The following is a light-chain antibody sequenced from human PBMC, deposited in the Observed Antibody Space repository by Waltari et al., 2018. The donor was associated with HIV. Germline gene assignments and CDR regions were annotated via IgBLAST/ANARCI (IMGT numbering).Light chain of an antibody. CDR1: SPNIGRNH. CDR3: ATRDGSLKV. Sequence: QSLLTQPPSASGTPGQGVTLSCVGDSPNIGRNHAYWDQQLPGTAPKGLLYRNNQRPSGVPDRFSGSKSGASASLTISGLRSADEAVYFCATRDGSLKVFGGGTKLTVL. V-gene: IGLV1-47*01. J-gene: IGLJ3*02. CDR2: RNN.